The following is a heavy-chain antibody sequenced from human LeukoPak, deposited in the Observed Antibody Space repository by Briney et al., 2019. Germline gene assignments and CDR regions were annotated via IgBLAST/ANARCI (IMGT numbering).Heavy chain of an antibody. CDR1: GFPVSSNY. Sequence: GGSLRLSCAASGFPVSSNYISWVRQAPGRGLEWVTVIHSGGGTYYADSVKGRFTISRDNSKNTLYLQMNSLRGEDTAVYYCAKHKENYGDSCLDDYWGQGTLVTVSS. J-gene: IGHJ4*02. CDR2: IHSGGGT. D-gene: IGHD4-17*01. CDR3: AKHKENYGDSCLDDY. V-gene: IGHV3-53*01.